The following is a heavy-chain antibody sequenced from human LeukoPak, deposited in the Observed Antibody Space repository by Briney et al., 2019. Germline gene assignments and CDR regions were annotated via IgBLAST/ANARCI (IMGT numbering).Heavy chain of an antibody. D-gene: IGHD3-22*01. CDR2: IYTSAST. Sequence: SETLSLTCTVSGGSISSYYWSWIRQPAGKGLEWIGRIYTSASTNYNPSPKSRVTISVDTSRNQFSLKLTSVTAADTAVYYCAKVSDRDSSGYYWGFEYWGQGTLVTVSS. CDR3: AKVSDRDSSGYYWGFEY. J-gene: IGHJ4*02. V-gene: IGHV4-4*07. CDR1: GGSISSYY.